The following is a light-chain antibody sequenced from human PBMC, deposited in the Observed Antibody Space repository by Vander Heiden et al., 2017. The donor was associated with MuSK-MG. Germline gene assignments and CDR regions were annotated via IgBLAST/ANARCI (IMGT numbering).Light chain of an antibody. CDR2: QDD. V-gene: IGLV3-1*01. J-gene: IGLJ2*01. CDR3: QAWDSTTGV. Sequence: SYELTQAPAVSVSPGQTASITCSGDKLGDRYVCWYQQKPGQSPVLVIYQDDKRPSGIPERFSGSNSGHTATLTISGTQAMDEAYYYCQAWDSTTGVFGGGTKLTVL. CDR1: KLGDRY.